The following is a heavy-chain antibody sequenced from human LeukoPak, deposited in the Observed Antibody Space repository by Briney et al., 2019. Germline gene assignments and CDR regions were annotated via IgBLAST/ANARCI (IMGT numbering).Heavy chain of an antibody. CDR1: GFTFSSYA. V-gene: IGHV3-7*01. J-gene: IGHJ4*02. Sequence: PGGSLRLSCAASGFTFSSYAMSWVRQAPGKGLEWVANIKQDGSEKYYVDSVKGRFTISRDNAKNSLYLQMNSLRAEDTAVYYCATYYDFWSGYGYWGQGTLVTVSS. CDR2: IKQDGSEK. CDR3: ATYYDFWSGYGY. D-gene: IGHD3-3*01.